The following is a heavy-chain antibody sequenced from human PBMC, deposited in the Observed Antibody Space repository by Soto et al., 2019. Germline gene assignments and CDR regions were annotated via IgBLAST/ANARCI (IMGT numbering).Heavy chain of an antibody. D-gene: IGHD3-10*01. Sequence: ASVKVSCEACGDSFTSYGISWVRQAPGQGLEWMGWISAYNGNTNYAQKLQGRVTMTTDTSTSTAYMELRSLRSDDTAVYYCARDKGDGSGSYYGYWGQGTLVTVSS. CDR3: ARDKGDGSGSYYGY. V-gene: IGHV1-18*01. J-gene: IGHJ4*02. CDR1: GDSFTSYG. CDR2: ISAYNGNT.